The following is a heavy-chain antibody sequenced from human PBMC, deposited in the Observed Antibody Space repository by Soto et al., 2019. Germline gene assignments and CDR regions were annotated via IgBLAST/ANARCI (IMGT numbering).Heavy chain of an antibody. Sequence: SETLSLTCAVSGYSISSGFYWGWIRHPPGKGLEWIGIMFHSGSTYYNPSLQSRVTISVDTSKNQVSLKLTSVTVADTAVYFCANHRSREGYNFIEYWGQGIQVTVSS. J-gene: IGHJ4*02. CDR1: GYSISSGFY. V-gene: IGHV4-38-2*01. CDR3: ANHRSREGYNFIEY. CDR2: MFHSGST. D-gene: IGHD5-12*01.